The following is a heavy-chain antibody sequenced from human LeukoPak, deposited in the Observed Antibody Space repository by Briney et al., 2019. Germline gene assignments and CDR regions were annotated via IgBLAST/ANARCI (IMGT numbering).Heavy chain of an antibody. J-gene: IGHJ4*02. Sequence: SETLSLTCTVSGDSISSYYWSWLRQPPGKGREWVGFIFYSGTNKYNTSRKSRVNISEETSKNQFSLKLISVTAADTAVYYCARGGWNKFDYWGQGTLVTVSS. V-gene: IGHV4-59*01. D-gene: IGHD3-22*01. CDR1: GDSISSYY. CDR3: ARGGWNKFDY. CDR2: IFYSGTN.